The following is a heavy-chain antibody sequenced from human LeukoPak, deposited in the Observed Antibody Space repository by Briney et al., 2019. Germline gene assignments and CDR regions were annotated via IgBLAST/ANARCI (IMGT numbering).Heavy chain of an antibody. CDR2: ISGSGGST. D-gene: IGHD3-22*01. CDR1: GFTFSSYA. J-gene: IGHJ4*02. CDR3: ATPSYYDSSGYDY. Sequence: GSLRLSCAASGFTFSSYAMSWVRQAPGKGLEWVSAISGSGGSTYYADSVKGRFTISRDNSKNTLYLQMNSLRAGDTAVYYCATPSYYDSSGYDYWGQGTLVTVSS. V-gene: IGHV3-23*01.